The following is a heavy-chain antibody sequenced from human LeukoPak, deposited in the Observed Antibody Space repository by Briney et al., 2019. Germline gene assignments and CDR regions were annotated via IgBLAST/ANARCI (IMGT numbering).Heavy chain of an antibody. CDR2: ISSSSYI. CDR3: AKGDSSSWYGYYYYYYMDV. CDR1: GFTFSSYS. V-gene: IGHV3-21*01. J-gene: IGHJ6*03. D-gene: IGHD6-13*01. Sequence: GGSLRLSCAASGFTFSSYSMNWVRQAPGKGLEWVSSISSSSYIYYADSVKGRFTISRDNAKNTLYLQMNSLRAEDTAVYYCAKGDSSSWYGYYYYYYMDVWGKGTTVTVSS.